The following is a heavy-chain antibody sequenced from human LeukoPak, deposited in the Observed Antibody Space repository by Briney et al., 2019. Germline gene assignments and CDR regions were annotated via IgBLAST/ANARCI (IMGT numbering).Heavy chain of an antibody. D-gene: IGHD3-10*01. V-gene: IGHV3-11*01. CDR2: ISSSGSTI. J-gene: IGHJ6*03. CDR1: GFTFSDYY. CDR3: AKVRGVIRPLYYYMDV. Sequence: GSRRLSCAASGFTFSDYYMSWSRQAPGKGLEWVSYISSSGSTIYYADSVKGRFTISRDNAKNSLYLQMNSLRAEDTAVYYCAKVRGVIRPLYYYMDVWGKGTTVTISS.